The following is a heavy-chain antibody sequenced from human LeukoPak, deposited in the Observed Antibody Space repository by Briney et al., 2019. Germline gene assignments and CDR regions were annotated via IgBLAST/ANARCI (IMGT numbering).Heavy chain of an antibody. Sequence: SETLSLTCTVSGYSISSGYYWGWIRQPPGKGLEWIGSIYRSGSTYYNPSLKSRVTISVDTSKNQFSLKLSSVTAADTAVYYCARGLRPWLELGYWGQGTLVTVSS. CDR2: IYRSGST. D-gene: IGHD6-19*01. CDR1: GYSISSGYY. CDR3: ARGLRPWLELGY. V-gene: IGHV4-38-2*02. J-gene: IGHJ4*02.